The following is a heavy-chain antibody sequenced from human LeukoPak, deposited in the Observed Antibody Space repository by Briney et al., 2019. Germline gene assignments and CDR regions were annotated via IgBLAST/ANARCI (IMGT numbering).Heavy chain of an antibody. V-gene: IGHV1-69*04. CDR2: IIPILGIP. J-gene: IGHJ4*02. Sequence: SVKVSCKASGYTFTSYDINWVRQATGQGLEWMGRIIPILGIPNYAQRFQGRVTITADKSTSTAYMELSSLRSEDTAVYYCARDISDYDILTGYFAFDYWGQGTLVTVSS. CDR1: GYTFTSYD. D-gene: IGHD3-9*01. CDR3: ARDISDYDILTGYFAFDY.